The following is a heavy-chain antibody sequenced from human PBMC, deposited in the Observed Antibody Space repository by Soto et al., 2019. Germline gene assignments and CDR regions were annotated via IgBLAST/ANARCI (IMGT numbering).Heavy chain of an antibody. CDR2: ISYDGSNK. Sequence: GGSLRLSCAASGFTFSSYGMHWVRQAPGKGLEWVAVISYDGSNKYYADSVKGRFTISRDNSKNTLYLQMNSLRAEDTAVYYCAKDDHYYGSGSYDTYFDYWGQGTLVTVSS. D-gene: IGHD3-10*01. CDR1: GFTFSSYG. V-gene: IGHV3-30*18. CDR3: AKDDHYYGSGSYDTYFDY. J-gene: IGHJ4*02.